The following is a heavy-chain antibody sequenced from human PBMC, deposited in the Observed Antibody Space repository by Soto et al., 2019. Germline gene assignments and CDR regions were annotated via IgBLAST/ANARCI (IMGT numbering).Heavy chain of an antibody. J-gene: IGHJ4*02. V-gene: IGHV1-69*06. CDR2: IIPIFGTA. Sequence: QVQLVQSGAEVRKPGSSVRVSCKASGGSFNRHTISWVRQAPGQGLEWMGGIIPIFGTANHAQKFQGRVTIMADKSTSTVYMELSSLRSDDTAIYYCGRGWGYDSTDYYYAYWGQGTLVIVSS. CDR1: GGSFNRHT. D-gene: IGHD3-22*01. CDR3: GRGWGYDSTDYYYAY.